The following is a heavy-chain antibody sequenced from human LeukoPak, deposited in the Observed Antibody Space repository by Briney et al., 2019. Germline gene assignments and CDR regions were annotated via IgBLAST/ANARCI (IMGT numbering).Heavy chain of an antibody. CDR3: ARGSVGATDY. Sequence: ASETLSLTCTVSGGSISSGNYSWSWNRQPAGKGLEWIGRIYTTGSTNYNPSLKSRVTMSVDTSKNQFSLRLNSVTAADTAVYYCARGSVGATDYWGQGTLVTVSS. CDR1: GGSISSGNYS. V-gene: IGHV4-61*02. CDR2: IYTTGST. D-gene: IGHD1-26*01. J-gene: IGHJ4*02.